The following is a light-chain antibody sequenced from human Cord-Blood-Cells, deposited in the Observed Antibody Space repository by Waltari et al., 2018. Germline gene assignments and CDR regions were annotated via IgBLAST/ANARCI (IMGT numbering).Light chain of an antibody. V-gene: IGKV1-5*03. CDR1: QSISSW. J-gene: IGKJ2*03. Sequence: DIQMTQSPSTLSASVGDSVTITCRASQSISSWLAWYQQKPGKAPKLLIYKASSLESGVPSRFSGSGSWTEFTLTISSLQPDDFSTYCCQQYNSYSYSFGQGTKLEIK. CDR2: KAS. CDR3: QQYNSYSYS.